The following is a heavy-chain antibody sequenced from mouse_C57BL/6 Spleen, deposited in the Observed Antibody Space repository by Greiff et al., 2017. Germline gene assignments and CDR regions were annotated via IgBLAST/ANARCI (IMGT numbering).Heavy chain of an antibody. CDR3: ARSSMVTTTGYAMDY. J-gene: IGHJ4*01. Sequence: VQLQQPGAELVRPGTSVKLSCTASGYTFTSYWMHWVKQRPGQGLEWIGVIAPSDSYTNYTQKFKGKATLTVDTSSSTAYMQLSSLTSEDSAVYYCARSSMVTTTGYAMDYWGQGTSVTVSS. D-gene: IGHD2-2*01. CDR1: GYTFTSYW. V-gene: IGHV1-59*01. CDR2: IAPSDSYT.